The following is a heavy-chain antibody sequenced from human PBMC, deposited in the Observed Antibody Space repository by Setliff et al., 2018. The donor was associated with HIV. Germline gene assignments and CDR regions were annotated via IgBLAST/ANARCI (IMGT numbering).Heavy chain of an antibody. D-gene: IGHD3-22*01. V-gene: IGHV3-21*01. CDR2: ISSSSSYI. CDR1: GFTFSSYS. CDR3: ARGPYYYDSSGPFDY. Sequence: PGGSLRLSCAASGFTFSSYSMNWVRQAPGKGLEWVSSISSSSSYIYYADSVKGRFTISRDNAKNSLYLQMNSLRAEDTAVYYCARGPYYYDSSGPFDYWGQGTLVTVPQ. J-gene: IGHJ4*02.